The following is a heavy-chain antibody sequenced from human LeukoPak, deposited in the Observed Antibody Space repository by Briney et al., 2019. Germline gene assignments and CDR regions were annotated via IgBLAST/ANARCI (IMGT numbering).Heavy chain of an antibody. CDR2: IYSDGST. J-gene: IGHJ4*02. CDR1: GLTVSTTY. D-gene: IGHD3-16*01. V-gene: IGHV3-66*01. CDR3: ARDGGRWSFDY. Sequence: GGSLRFSCAASGLTVSTTYMNWVRQAPGKGLEWVSVIYSDGSTKYADSVKGRFTISRDNSKNTLYLQMNNLRGEDTALYFCARDGGRWSFDYWGQGTLVTVSS.